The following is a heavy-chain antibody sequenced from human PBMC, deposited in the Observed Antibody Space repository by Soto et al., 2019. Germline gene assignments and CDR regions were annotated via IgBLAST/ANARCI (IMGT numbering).Heavy chain of an antibody. D-gene: IGHD5-18*01. V-gene: IGHV4-31*03. CDR1: GGSISSGGYY. CDR3: ARDSYGNFDY. CDR2: IYYSGST. J-gene: IGHJ4*02. Sequence: SETLSLTCTVSGGSISSGGYYWSWIRQHPGKGLEWIGYIYYSGSTYYNPSLKSRVTISVDTSKNQFSLKLSSVTAADTAVYYCARDSYGNFDYWGQGTRVTVSS.